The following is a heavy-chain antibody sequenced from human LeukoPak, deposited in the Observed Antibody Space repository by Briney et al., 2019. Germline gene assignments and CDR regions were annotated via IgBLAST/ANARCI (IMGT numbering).Heavy chain of an antibody. CDR3: AKCILTGFYKGYMDV. Sequence: GGSLRLSCAASGFTFSSHGMSWARQAPGKGLEWVSGISGSGGSTYYADSVKGRFTISRDNSKSTLYLQMNSLRAEDTAIYYCAKCILTGFYKGYMDVWGKGTTVTISS. CDR2: ISGSGGST. V-gene: IGHV3-23*01. J-gene: IGHJ6*03. CDR1: GFTFSSHG. D-gene: IGHD3-9*01.